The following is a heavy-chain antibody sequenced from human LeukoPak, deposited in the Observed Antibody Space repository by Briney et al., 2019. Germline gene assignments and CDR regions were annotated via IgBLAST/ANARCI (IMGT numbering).Heavy chain of an antibody. J-gene: IGHJ4*02. CDR1: GYTFIDYY. CDR3: TRGGDDEGPNYFDY. D-gene: IGHD1-26*01. Sequence: ASVKVSFKASGYTFIDYYMQWVRQAPGHGLEWMGWINLNSGGTHYVQKFQGRVTMTRDTSINTAYMELSGLRSDDTAVYYCTRGGDDEGPNYFDYWGQGTLVTVSS. CDR2: INLNSGGT. V-gene: IGHV1-2*02.